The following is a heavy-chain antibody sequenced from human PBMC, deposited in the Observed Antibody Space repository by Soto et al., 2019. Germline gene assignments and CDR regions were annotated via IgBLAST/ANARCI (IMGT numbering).Heavy chain of an antibody. V-gene: IGHV1-2*02. D-gene: IGHD3-3*01. J-gene: IGHJ3*02. Sequence: QLHLVQSGAVVKKPGASVKVSCSASGYPVTAYYMHWVRQAPGRGLEWMGGINPATGAAKYTQTFQGRVPMTRDTSSSTVFMELSGLTSEDTAVFYCARGGGVGVAGSAAFDMWGQGTLVTVSS. CDR1: GYPVTAYY. CDR3: ARGGGVGVAGSAAFDM. CDR2: INPATGAA.